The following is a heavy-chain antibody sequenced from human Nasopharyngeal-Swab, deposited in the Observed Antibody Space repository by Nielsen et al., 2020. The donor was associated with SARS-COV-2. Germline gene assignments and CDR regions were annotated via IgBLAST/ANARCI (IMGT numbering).Heavy chain of an antibody. CDR3: VRGYRSWSFPSSYYYYYMDV. CDR1: GGSFSDNY. J-gene: IGHJ6*03. D-gene: IGHD6-6*01. Sequence: SETLSLTCAVYGGSFSDNYWNWVRQFPVKGLEWIGEISHSGATNYKSSLKSRVILTIDTSKNQFSLKLTSVTAADTAVYYCVRGYRSWSFPSSYYYYYMDVWGQGTTVTVSS. V-gene: IGHV4-34*01. CDR2: ISHSGAT.